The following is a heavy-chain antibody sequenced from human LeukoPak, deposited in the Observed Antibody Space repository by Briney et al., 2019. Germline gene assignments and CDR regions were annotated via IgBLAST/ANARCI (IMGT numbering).Heavy chain of an antibody. CDR3: ARDMSEGYSYY. Sequence: GASVKVSCKGSGGTFSSYAISWVRQAPGQGLEWMGGIIPIFGTANYAQKFQGRVTISTDESTSTAYMELSSLRSEDTAVYYCARDMSEGYSYYWGQGTLVTVSS. CDR2: IIPIFGTA. D-gene: IGHD5-18*01. V-gene: IGHV1-69*05. CDR1: GGTFSSYA. J-gene: IGHJ4*02.